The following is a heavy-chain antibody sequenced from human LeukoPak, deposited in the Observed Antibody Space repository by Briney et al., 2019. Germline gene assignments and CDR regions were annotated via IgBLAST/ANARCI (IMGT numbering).Heavy chain of an antibody. CDR1: GFTFSSYS. D-gene: IGHD3-3*01. V-gene: IGHV3-48*01. CDR3: ARDPRSIFGVVSYFDY. CDR2: ISSSSSTI. J-gene: IGHJ4*02. Sequence: GGSLRLSCAASGFTFSSYSMNWVRQAPGKGLEWVSYISSSSSTIYYADSVTGRFTISRDNAKNSLYLQMNSLRAEDTAVYYCARDPRSIFGVVSYFDYWGQGTLVTASS.